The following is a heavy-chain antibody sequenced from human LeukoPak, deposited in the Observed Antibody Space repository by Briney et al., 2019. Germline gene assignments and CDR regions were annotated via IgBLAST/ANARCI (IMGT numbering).Heavy chain of an antibody. CDR2: IYYTGGT. V-gene: IGHV4-59*08. CDR1: GGSIGSDY. CDR3: AKYGNSGWVIDN. J-gene: IGHJ4*02. Sequence: SETLSLTCTVSGGSIGSDYWTWIRQPPGKGLEYIGYIYYTGGTNYNPPLKSRVTISVDTSKNQFSLKLSSVTAADTAVYFCAKYGNSGWVIDNWGQGTLVTVSS. D-gene: IGHD6-19*01.